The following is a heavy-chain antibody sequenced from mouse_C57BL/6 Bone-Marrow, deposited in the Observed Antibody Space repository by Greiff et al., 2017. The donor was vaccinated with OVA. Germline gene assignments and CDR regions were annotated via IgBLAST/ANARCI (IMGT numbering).Heavy chain of an antibody. CDR3: TRGNIYYGYDRGFDY. V-gene: IGHV1-15*01. D-gene: IGHD2-2*01. CDR1: GYTFTDYE. J-gene: IGHJ2*01. Sequence: VQLMESGAELVRPGASVTLSCKASGYTFTDYEMHWVKQTPVHGLEWIGAIDPETGGTAYNQKFKGKAILTADKSSSTAYMELRSLTSEDSAVYYCTRGNIYYGYDRGFDYWGQGTTLTVSS. CDR2: IDPETGGT.